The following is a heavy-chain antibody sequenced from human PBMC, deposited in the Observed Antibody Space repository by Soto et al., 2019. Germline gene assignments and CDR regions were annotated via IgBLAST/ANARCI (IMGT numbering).Heavy chain of an antibody. V-gene: IGHV3-48*02. CDR3: TREMVGGYFDY. D-gene: IGHD1-26*01. Sequence: EVQLVESGGGLVQPGGSLRLSCIATEFTFSSYSMIWVRQAPGKGLEWVSYISGTGSLIFYADSVKGRFTISRDNAMNSLYLQMNGLRDEDTALYYCTREMVGGYFDYWGLGTLVTVSS. CDR2: ISGTGSLI. CDR1: EFTFSSYS. J-gene: IGHJ4*02.